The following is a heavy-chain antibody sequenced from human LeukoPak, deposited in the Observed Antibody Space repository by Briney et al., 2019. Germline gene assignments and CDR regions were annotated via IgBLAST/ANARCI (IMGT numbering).Heavy chain of an antibody. Sequence: SETLSLTCTVSGGSISTYYWSWIRQPPGKGLEWIACIHYSGSTNYNPSLKSRVTMSVDTSKNQFSLKLTSVTAADTAVYYCAREGGPYRPLDYSGQGTLVTVSS. CDR3: AREGGPYRPLDY. J-gene: IGHJ4*02. V-gene: IGHV4-59*01. CDR2: IHYSGST. CDR1: GGSISTYY.